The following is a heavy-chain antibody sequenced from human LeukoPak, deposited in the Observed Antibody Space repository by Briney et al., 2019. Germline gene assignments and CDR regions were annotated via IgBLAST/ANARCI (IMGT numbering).Heavy chain of an antibody. CDR1: GGSISSYY. CDR3: ARGEGGPFDY. Sequence: SETLSLTCTVSGGSISSYYWSWIRQPPGKGLEWIGYIYYSGSTNYNPSLKSRGTNSINTSKIQFSLKLGSVTAADTAVYYCARGEGGPFDYWGQGTLVTVSS. CDR2: IYYSGST. D-gene: IGHD2-15*01. J-gene: IGHJ4*02. V-gene: IGHV4-59*01.